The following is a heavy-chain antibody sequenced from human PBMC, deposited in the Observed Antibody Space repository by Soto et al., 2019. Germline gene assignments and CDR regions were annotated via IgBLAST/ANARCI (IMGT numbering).Heavy chain of an antibody. D-gene: IGHD3-3*01. CDR3: ARDKGITIFGIGWFDP. CDR1: GGSISSGDYY. J-gene: IGHJ5*02. V-gene: IGHV4-30-4*01. Sequence: PSETLSLTCTVSGGSISSGDYYWSWIRQPPGKGLEWIGYIYYSGSTYYNPSLKSRVTISVDTSKNQFSLKLSSVTAADTAVYYCARDKGITIFGIGWFDPWGKGTMVTV. CDR2: IYYSGST.